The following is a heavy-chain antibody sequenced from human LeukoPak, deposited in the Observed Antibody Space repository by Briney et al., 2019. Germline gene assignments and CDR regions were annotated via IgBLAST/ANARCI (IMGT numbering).Heavy chain of an antibody. V-gene: IGHV1-18*01. CDR1: DYTFNDYG. CDR3: ARGAYCIRGSCYWYFDY. Sequence: GASVTVSCKASDYTFNDYGISWVRQAPGQGLEWMGWISAYNGNTHYAQKLQGRFTMTTDTSTSTAYMELRSLRSDDTAVYYCARGAYCIRGSCYWYFDYWGQGTLVTVSS. D-gene: IGHD2-15*01. CDR2: ISAYNGNT. J-gene: IGHJ4*02.